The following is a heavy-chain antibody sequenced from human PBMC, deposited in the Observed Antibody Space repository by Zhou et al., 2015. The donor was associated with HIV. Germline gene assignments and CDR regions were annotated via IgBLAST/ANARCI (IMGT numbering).Heavy chain of an antibody. D-gene: IGHD2-8*01. V-gene: IGHV3-30*18. J-gene: IGHJ4*02. CDR2: ISYDGSNK. CDR1: GFTFSSYG. CDR3: AKAGNVRYFDA. Sequence: QVQLVESGGGVVQPGRSLRLSCAASGFTFSSYGMHWVRQAPGKALEWLSLISYDGSNKYYVDSVKGRFTISRDNSENTLYLQMDTLSAEDTAVYYCAKAGNVRYFDAWGQGTLVTVSS.